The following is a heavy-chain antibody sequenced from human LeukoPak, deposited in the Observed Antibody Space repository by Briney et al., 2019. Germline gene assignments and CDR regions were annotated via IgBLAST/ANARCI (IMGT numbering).Heavy chain of an antibody. CDR1: GGSISSCY. CDR2: IYYSGST. J-gene: IGHJ6*04. CDR3: ARWQQWLVPTQGMDV. D-gene: IGHD6-19*01. Sequence: SETLSLTCTVSGGSISSCYWSWIRQPPGKGLEWIGYIYYSGSTNYNPSLKSRVTISVDTSKNQFSLKLSSVTAADTAVYYCARWQQWLVPTQGMDVWGKGTTVTVSS. V-gene: IGHV4-59*01.